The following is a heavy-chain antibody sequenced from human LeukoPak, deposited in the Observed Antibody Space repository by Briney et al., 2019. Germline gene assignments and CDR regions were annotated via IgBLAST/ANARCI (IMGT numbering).Heavy chain of an antibody. CDR3: AKDPTIAAVKVWYMDV. V-gene: IGHV3-30*04. D-gene: IGHD6-13*01. Sequence: GGSLRLSCAASGFTFSNYAIHWVRQAPGRGLEWVAVISYDELNKYYADSVRGRFSISRDNSKNTLYLQMNSLRAEDTAVYYCAKDPTIAAVKVWYMDVWGKGTTVTVSS. J-gene: IGHJ6*03. CDR2: ISYDELNK. CDR1: GFTFSNYA.